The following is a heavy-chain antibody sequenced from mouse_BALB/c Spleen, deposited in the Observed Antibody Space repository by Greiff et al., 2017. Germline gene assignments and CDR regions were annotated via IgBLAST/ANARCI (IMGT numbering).Heavy chain of an antibody. D-gene: IGHD2-1*01. V-gene: IGHV14-3*02. Sequence: VQLQQSGAELVKPGASVKLSCTASGFNIKDTYMHWVKQRPEQGLEWIGRIDPANGNTKYDPKFQGKATITADTSSNTAYLQLSSLTSEDTAVYYCARSGGNYGFLYYFDYWGQGTTLTVSS. CDR1: GFNIKDTY. J-gene: IGHJ2*01. CDR3: ARSGGNYGFLYYFDY. CDR2: IDPANGNT.